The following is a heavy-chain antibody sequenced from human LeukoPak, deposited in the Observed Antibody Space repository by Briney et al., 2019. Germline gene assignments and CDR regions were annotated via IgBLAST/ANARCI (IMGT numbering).Heavy chain of an antibody. CDR3: AGEAPDSSGYLVDY. V-gene: IGHV4-59*01. Sequence: SETLSLTCTVSGGSISSYYWSWIRQPPGQGLEWIGYIYYSGSTNYNPSLKSRVTISVDTSKNQFSLKLSTVTAADTAVYYCAGEAPDSSGYLVDYWGQGTLVTVSS. CDR1: GGSISSYY. J-gene: IGHJ4*02. CDR2: IYYSGST. D-gene: IGHD3-22*01.